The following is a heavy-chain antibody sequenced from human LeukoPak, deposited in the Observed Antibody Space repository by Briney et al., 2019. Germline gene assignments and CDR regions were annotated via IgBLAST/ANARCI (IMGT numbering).Heavy chain of an antibody. CDR3: SGGPLYGSGVGVDY. CDR1: GYTFTSYG. CDR2: ISAYNGNT. V-gene: IGHV1-18*01. D-gene: IGHD3-10*01. J-gene: IGHJ4*02. Sequence: ASVKVSCKASGYTFTSYGISWVRQAPGQGLEWMGWISAYNGNTNYAQKLQGRGTMTTDTTTSTAYMELRSLRSYDTAVYYCSGGPLYGSGVGVDYWGQGTLSPSPQ.